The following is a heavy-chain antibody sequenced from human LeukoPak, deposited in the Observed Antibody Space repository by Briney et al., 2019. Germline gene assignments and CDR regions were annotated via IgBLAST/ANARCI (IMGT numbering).Heavy chain of an antibody. CDR2: IYYSGST. Sequence: SETLSLTCTVSGGSVSSGSYYWSWIRQPPGKGLEWIGYIYYSGSTNYNPSLKSRVTISVDTSKNQFSLKLSSATAADTAVYYCARVWGGTYYYDSSGYYQHFDYWGQGTLVTVSS. D-gene: IGHD3-22*01. V-gene: IGHV4-61*01. CDR3: ARVWGGTYYYDSSGYYQHFDY. CDR1: GGSVSSGSYY. J-gene: IGHJ4*02.